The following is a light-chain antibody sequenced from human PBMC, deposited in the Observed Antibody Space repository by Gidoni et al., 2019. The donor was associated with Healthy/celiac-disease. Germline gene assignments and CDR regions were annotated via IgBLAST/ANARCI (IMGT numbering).Light chain of an antibody. J-gene: IGLJ3*02. CDR3: CSYAGRV. CDR1: SSDVWSYNL. CDR2: EGS. V-gene: IGLV2-23*01. Sequence: QSALTQPASVSGSPGQSITISCTGTSSDVWSYNLVSWYQQHPGKAPKLMIYEGSKRPSGVSNRFSGSKSGNTASLTISGLQAEDEADYYCCSYAGRVFGGGTKLTV.